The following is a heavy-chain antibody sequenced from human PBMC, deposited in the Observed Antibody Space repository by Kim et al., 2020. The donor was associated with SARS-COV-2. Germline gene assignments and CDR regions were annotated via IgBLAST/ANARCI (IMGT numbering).Heavy chain of an antibody. CDR3: ARDQFVGNNAFDI. V-gene: IGHV4-31*03. D-gene: IGHD7-27*01. CDR1: GGSISSGGYY. J-gene: IGHJ3*02. CDR2: IYYSGST. Sequence: SETLSLTCTVSGGSISSGGYYWSWIRQHPGKGLEWIGYIYYSGSTYYNPSLKSRVTISVDTSKNQFSLKLSSVTAADTAVYYCARDQFVGNNAFDIWGQGTMVTVSS.